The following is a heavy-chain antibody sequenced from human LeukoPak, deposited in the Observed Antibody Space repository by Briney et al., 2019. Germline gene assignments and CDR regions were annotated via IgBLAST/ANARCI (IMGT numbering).Heavy chain of an antibody. D-gene: IGHD3-9*01. CDR2: IIPIFGTA. CDR3: ARDGPYYDILTGYSSNWFDP. CDR1: GGTFSSYA. J-gene: IGHJ5*02. Sequence: SVKVSCKASGGTFSSYAISWVRQAPGQGLEWMGGIIPIFGTANYAQKFQGRVTITADESTSTAYMELSSLRSEDTTVYYCARDGPYYDILTGYSSNWFDPWGQGTLVTVSS. V-gene: IGHV1-69*13.